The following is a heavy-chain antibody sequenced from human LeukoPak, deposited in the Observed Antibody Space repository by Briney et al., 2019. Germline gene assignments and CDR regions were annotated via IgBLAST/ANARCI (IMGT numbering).Heavy chain of an antibody. CDR2: ISSSSSYI. Sequence: GGSLRLSCAASGFTFSSYSMNWVRQAPGKGLEWVSSISSSSSYIYYADSVTGRFTISRDNAKNSLYLQMNSLRAEDTAVYYCARDGVGAVTPNWFDPWGQGTLVTVSS. V-gene: IGHV3-21*01. D-gene: IGHD1-26*01. CDR1: GFTFSSYS. J-gene: IGHJ5*02. CDR3: ARDGVGAVTPNWFDP.